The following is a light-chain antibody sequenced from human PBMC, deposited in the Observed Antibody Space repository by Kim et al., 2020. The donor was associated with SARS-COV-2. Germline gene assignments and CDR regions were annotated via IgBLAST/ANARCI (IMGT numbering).Light chain of an antibody. J-gene: IGLJ3*02. CDR2: RDS. V-gene: IGLV3-9*01. Sequence: SYELTQPLSVSVALGQTASITCGGDNIGSKHVHWYQQKAGQAPVLVIYRDSSRPAEIPERFSGSNSGNTATLTVSSAQAGDEADYYCQVWDNNTWVFGAGTQLTVL. CDR1: NIGSKH. CDR3: QVWDNNTWV.